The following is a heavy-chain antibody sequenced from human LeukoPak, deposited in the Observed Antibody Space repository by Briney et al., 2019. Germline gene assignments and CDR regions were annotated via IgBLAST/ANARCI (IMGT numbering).Heavy chain of an antibody. J-gene: IGHJ3*01. Sequence: SETLSLTCTVSGGSISSSSYYWSWIRQPAGKGLEWIGRIYTSGSTNYNPSLKSRVTMSVDTSKNQFSLKLSSVTAADTAVYYCARDLESWGQGTMVTVSS. D-gene: IGHD3-3*01. CDR2: IYTSGST. V-gene: IGHV4-61*02. CDR3: ARDLES. CDR1: GGSISSSSYY.